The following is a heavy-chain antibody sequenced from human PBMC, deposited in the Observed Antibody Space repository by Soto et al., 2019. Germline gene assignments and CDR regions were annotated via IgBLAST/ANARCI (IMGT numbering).Heavy chain of an antibody. CDR1: GGSFSGYY. Sequence: SETLSLTCAVYGGSFSGYYWSWIRQPPGKGLEWIGEINHSGSTNYNPSLKSRVTISVDTSKNQFSLKLSSVTAADTAAYYCARVFGSYGHFDYWGQGTLVTVSS. CDR3: ARVFGSYGHFDY. V-gene: IGHV4-34*01. D-gene: IGHD2-15*01. CDR2: INHSGST. J-gene: IGHJ4*02.